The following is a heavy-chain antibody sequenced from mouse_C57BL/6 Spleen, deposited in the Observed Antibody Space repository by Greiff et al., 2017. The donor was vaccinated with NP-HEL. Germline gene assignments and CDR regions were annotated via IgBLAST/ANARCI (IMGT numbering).Heavy chain of an antibody. V-gene: IGHV5-6*01. J-gene: IGHJ2*01. CDR3: ARGPYYDYDRYYFDY. CDR1: GFTFSSYG. Sequence: EVQVVESGGDLVKPGGSLKLSCAASGFTFSSYGMSWVRQTPDKRLEWVATISSGGSYTYYPDSVKGRFTISRDNAKNTLYLQMSSLKSEDTAMYYCARGPYYDYDRYYFDYWGQGTTLTVSS. D-gene: IGHD2-4*01. CDR2: ISSGGSYT.